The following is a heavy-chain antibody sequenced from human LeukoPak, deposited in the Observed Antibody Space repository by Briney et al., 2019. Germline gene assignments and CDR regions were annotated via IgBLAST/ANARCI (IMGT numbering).Heavy chain of an antibody. CDR1: GGSFSNYY. J-gene: IGHJ5*02. CDR2: INHSGPT. CDR3: ARSTIFRRFDP. D-gene: IGHD3-9*01. V-gene: IGHV4-34*01. Sequence: PSETLSLTCAVSGGSFSNYYWSWIRQSPGKGLEWIGEINHSGPTNYNPSLKSRVNISMDTSNNQFSPKLTSVTAADTAVYYCARSTIFRRFDPWGQGTLVTVSS.